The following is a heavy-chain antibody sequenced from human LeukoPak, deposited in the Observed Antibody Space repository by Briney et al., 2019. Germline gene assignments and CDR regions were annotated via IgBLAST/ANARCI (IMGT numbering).Heavy chain of an antibody. CDR3: ARGYCSGGSCSTGWFDP. CDR2: IGTLGDT. CDR1: GFTFSSYD. V-gene: IGHV3-13*01. D-gene: IGHD2-15*01. J-gene: IGHJ5*02. Sequence: GGSLRLSCAASGFTFSSYDMHWVRQAPGKSLEWVAAIGTLGDTYYPGSVKGRFTISREDANNSLYLQMNSLRDGDTAVYYCARGYCSGGSCSTGWFDPWGQGTLVTVSS.